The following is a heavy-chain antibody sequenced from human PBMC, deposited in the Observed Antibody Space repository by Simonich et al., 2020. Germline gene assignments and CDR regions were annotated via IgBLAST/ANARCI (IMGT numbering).Heavy chain of an antibody. CDR1: GGSISSSCYY. CDR2: IFYSGST. V-gene: IGHV4-39*01. D-gene: IGHD6-13*01. J-gene: IGHJ3*02. Sequence: QLQLQESGPGLVKPSETLSLTCTVSGGSISSSCYYWGWIRQPPGKGLEWIGSIFYSGSTYDTPSLKSRVTISVDTSKNQCSLKLSSVTAADTAVYYCARHAGFAFDIWGQGTMVTVSS. CDR3: ARHAGFAFDI.